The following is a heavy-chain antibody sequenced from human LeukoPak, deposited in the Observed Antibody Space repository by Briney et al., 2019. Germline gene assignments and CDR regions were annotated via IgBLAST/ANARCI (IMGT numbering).Heavy chain of an antibody. Sequence: SETLSLTCTVSGGSIRSSSYYWGWIRQPPGKGLEWIGSIYYSGSTHYNPSLKSRVTMSIDTSKNQFSLKLSSMTAADTAVYYCARAVESVYYYYYMDVWGKGTTVTVSS. D-gene: IGHD3-3*01. CDR1: GGSIRSSSYY. J-gene: IGHJ6*03. CDR2: IYYSGST. V-gene: IGHV4-39*01. CDR3: ARAVESVYYYYYMDV.